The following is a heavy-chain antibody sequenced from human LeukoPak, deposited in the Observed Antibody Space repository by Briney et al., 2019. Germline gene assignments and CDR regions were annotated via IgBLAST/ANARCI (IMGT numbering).Heavy chain of an antibody. D-gene: IGHD1-7*01. CDR3: AKARDNWNYVFLFY. V-gene: IGHV3-23*01. CDR2: ISGSGGST. Sequence: PSGGSLRLSCAASGFTFSSYAMSWVRQAPGKGLEWVSAISGSGGSTYYADSVKGRFTISRDNSKNTLYLQMNSLRAEDTAVYYCAKARDNWNYVFLFYWGQGTLVTVSS. J-gene: IGHJ4*02. CDR1: GFTFSSYA.